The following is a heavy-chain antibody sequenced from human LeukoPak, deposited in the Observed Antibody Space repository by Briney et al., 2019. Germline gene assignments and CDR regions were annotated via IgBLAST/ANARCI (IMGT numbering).Heavy chain of an antibody. CDR1: GFTFSSYA. J-gene: IGHJ6*02. CDR2: ISYDGSNK. CDR3: ARDLQGGGAPPGGMDV. Sequence: GRSLRLSCAASGFTFSSYAMHWVRQAPGKGLEWVAVISYDGSNKYYADSVKGRFTISRDNSKNTLYLQMNSLRAEDTAVYYCARDLQGGGAPPGGMDVWGQGTTVTVS. D-gene: IGHD3-16*01. V-gene: IGHV3-30-3*01.